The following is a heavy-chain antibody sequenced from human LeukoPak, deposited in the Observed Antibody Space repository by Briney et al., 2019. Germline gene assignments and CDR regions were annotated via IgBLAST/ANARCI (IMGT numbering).Heavy chain of an antibody. Sequence: SETLSLTCTVSGGSISGYYWSWIRQPAGKGLEWIGRIHTTGSTNYNPSLKSRVSMSLDTSKNQFSLKLSSVTAADTAVYYCARADFWSGYRFDPWGQGTLVSVSS. CDR1: GGSISGYY. D-gene: IGHD3-3*01. V-gene: IGHV4-4*07. CDR2: IHTTGST. CDR3: ARADFWSGYRFDP. J-gene: IGHJ5*02.